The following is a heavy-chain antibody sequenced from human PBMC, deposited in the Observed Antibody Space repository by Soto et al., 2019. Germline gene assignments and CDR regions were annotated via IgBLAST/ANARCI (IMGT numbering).Heavy chain of an antibody. CDR2: SRNKANSYTT. J-gene: IGHJ4*02. CDR3: ARLPRADGWYFDY. Sequence: GGSLRLSSGAPGFTFSDHYMEWVRQAPGKGLEWVGRSRNKANSYTTEYAASVKGRVTISRDDSKNSLYLQMNSLKTEDTAVYYCARLPRADGWYFDYWGQGTLVTVSS. D-gene: IGHD2-15*01. CDR1: GFTFSDHY. V-gene: IGHV3-72*01.